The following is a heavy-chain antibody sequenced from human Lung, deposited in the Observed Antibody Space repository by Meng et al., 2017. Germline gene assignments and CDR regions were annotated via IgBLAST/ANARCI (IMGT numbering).Heavy chain of an antibody. CDR2: INHSGST. CDR3: ARGPTTMAHDFDY. D-gene: IGHD4-11*01. V-gene: IGHV4-34*01. J-gene: IGHJ4*02. CDR1: GGSFSDYY. Sequence: QLPEWGAGLLKPSETLSLTCVVSGGSFSDYYWSWIRQPPGKGLEWIGEINHSGSTNYNPSLESRATISVDTSQNNLSLKLSSVTAADSAVYYCARGPTTMAHDFDYWGQGTLVTVSS.